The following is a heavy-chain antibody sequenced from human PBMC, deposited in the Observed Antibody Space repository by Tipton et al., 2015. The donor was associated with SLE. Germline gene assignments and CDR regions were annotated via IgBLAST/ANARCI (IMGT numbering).Heavy chain of an antibody. D-gene: IGHD5-18*01. CDR1: GYTFTSYG. CDR2: ISAYNGNT. J-gene: IGHJ6*03. CDR3: ARMPKGYSDGYSYYYYMDV. Sequence: QLVQSGAEVKKPGASVKVSCKASGYTFTSYGISWVRQAPGQGLEWMGWISAYNGNTNYAQKLQGRVTMTTDTSTSTAYMELRSLRSDDTAVYYCARMPKGYSDGYSYYYYMDVWGKGTTVTVSS. V-gene: IGHV1-18*01.